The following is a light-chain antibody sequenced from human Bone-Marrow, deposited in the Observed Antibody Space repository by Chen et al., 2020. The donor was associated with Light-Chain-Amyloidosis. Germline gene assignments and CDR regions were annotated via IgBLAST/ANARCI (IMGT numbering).Light chain of an antibody. J-gene: IGLJ2*01. Sequence: SFELTQPPSVSVSPGQTATITWYGAELPKLYACWYQQKPGQAPVLMIFKDTERTSGIPERFSGSSSGRTVTLTISGVQAEDEAEYYCQSADSSGTYEVIFGGGTKLTVL. CDR1: ELPKLY. V-gene: IGLV3-25*03. CDR2: KDT. CDR3: QSADSSGTYEVI.